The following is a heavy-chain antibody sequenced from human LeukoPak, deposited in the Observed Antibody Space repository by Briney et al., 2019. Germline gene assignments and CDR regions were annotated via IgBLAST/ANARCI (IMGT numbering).Heavy chain of an antibody. CDR1: GFTFSSYG. CDR2: ISCDGSNK. J-gene: IGHJ6*02. V-gene: IGHV3-30*18. D-gene: IGHD3-3*01. Sequence: PGRSLRLSCAASGFTFSSYGMHWVRQAPGKGLEWVAVISCDGSNKYYADSVKGRFTISRDNSKNTLYLQMNSLRAEDTAVYYCAKSMGFGAYYYYGMDVWGQGTTVTVSS. CDR3: AKSMGFGAYYYYGMDV.